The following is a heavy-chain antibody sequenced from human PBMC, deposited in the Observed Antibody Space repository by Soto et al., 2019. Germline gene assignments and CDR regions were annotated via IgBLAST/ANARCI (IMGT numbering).Heavy chain of an antibody. CDR2: IYQSGSA. J-gene: IGHJ6*02. V-gene: IGHV4-30-2*01. Sequence: SETLSLTCAVSGGSVNSAGYSWSWIRQPPGKGLEWIGYIYQSGSAFYNPSLKTRATILVDRSKNQFSLNLTSVTAADAAVYYCARAFYGVDLWGQGTTVTVSS. CDR3: ARAFYGVDL. CDR1: GGSVNSAGYS.